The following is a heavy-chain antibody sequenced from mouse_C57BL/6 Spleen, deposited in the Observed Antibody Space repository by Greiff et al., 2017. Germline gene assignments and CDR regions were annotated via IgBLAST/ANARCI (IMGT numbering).Heavy chain of an antibody. Sequence: QVQLQQSGAELVKPGASVKLSCKASGYTFTEYTIHWVKQRSGQGLEWIGWFYPGSGSIKYNEKFKDKATLTADKSSSTAYMGLSRLTSEDSAVYFSAKHGSYDYYENYFDYWGQGTTLTVSS. J-gene: IGHJ2*01. CDR2: FYPGSGSI. CDR1: GYTFTEYT. V-gene: IGHV1-62-2*01. CDR3: AKHGSYDYYENYFDY. D-gene: IGHD2-4*01.